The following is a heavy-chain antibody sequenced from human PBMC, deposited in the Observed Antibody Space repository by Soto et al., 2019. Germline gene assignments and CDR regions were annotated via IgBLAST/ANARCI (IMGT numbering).Heavy chain of an antibody. CDR3: ARVSLSTVSWGFDP. V-gene: IGHV4-59*01. CDR2: IYNSGTT. CDR1: GDSITSNH. Sequence: SETLSLTCAVSGDSITSNHWNWIRQPPGRGLEWIGYIYNSGTTKYNPSLKSRVIISVDTSKNQLSLKLSSVTAADTAVYYCARVSLSTVSWGFDPWGQGTLVTVSS. D-gene: IGHD4-4*01. J-gene: IGHJ5*02.